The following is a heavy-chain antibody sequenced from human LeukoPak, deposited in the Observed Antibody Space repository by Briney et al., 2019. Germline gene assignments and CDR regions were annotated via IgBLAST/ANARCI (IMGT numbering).Heavy chain of an antibody. V-gene: IGHV3-23*01. J-gene: IGHJ4*02. Sequence: GGSLRLSCAASGFTFSSSAMSWVRQVPGKGLEWVSGISASGGSTYYADSVKGRFTISRDNSKNTLYLQMNSLRAEDTAVYYCAKWEGSSGCAFDYWGQGTLVTVSS. CDR2: ISASGGST. CDR1: GFTFSSSA. CDR3: AKWEGSSGCAFDY. D-gene: IGHD3-22*01.